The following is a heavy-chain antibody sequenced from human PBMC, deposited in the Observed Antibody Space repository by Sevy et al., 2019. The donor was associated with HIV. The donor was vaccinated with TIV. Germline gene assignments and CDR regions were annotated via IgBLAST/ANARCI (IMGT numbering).Heavy chain of an antibody. J-gene: IGHJ3*02. D-gene: IGHD3-3*01. V-gene: IGHV3-30*18. Sequence: GGSLRLSCAASGFNFSSYGMHWVRQAPGKGLEWVAVISYDGSSKYYADSVKGRFTISRDNSKNTVYLQINRLRAEDTAVYYCAKESGSYYDFCSGHDAFAIWGQGTMVTVSS. CDR2: ISYDGSSK. CDR1: GFNFSSYG. CDR3: AKESGSYYDFCSGHDAFAI.